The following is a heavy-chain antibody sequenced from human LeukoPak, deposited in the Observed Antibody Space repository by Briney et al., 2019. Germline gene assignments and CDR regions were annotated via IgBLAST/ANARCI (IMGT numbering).Heavy chain of an antibody. Sequence: SETLSLTCGVNGGSFSAYYWSWIRQAPGKGLEWIGEINHSGGANYNPPLKSRVTISIDTSKKEFSLKLSSVTAADTALYYCARGQVVVAASVPSRGPYFYSYYYMDVWGKGTTVTVSS. CDR2: INHSGGA. CDR3: ARGQVVVAASVPSRGPYFYSYYYMDV. CDR1: GGSFSAYY. J-gene: IGHJ6*03. D-gene: IGHD2-15*01. V-gene: IGHV4-34*01.